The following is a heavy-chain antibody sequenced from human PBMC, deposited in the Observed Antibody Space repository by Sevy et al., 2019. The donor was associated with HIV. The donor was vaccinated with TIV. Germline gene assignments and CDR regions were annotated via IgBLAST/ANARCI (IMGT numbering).Heavy chain of an antibody. Sequence: SETVSLTCTVSGGSISSSSYYWGWIRQPPGKGLEWIGSIYYSGSTYYYPSLKSRVTISVDTSKNQFSLKLSSVTAADTAVYYCARRITMVRGVIHRFYYFDYWGQGTLVTVSS. CDR1: GGSISSSSYY. CDR3: ARRITMVRGVIHRFYYFDY. CDR2: IYYSGST. V-gene: IGHV4-39*01. D-gene: IGHD3-10*01. J-gene: IGHJ4*02.